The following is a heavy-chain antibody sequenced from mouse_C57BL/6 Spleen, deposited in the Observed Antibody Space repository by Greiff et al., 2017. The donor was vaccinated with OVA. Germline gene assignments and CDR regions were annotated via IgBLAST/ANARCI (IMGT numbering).Heavy chain of an antibody. CDR1: GFTFSDYG. CDR3: ARKAYYGSTHYAMDY. CDR2: ISSGSSTI. V-gene: IGHV5-17*01. D-gene: IGHD1-1*01. J-gene: IGHJ4*01. Sequence: EVQGVESGGGLVKPGGSLKLSCAASGFTFSDYGMHWVRQAPEKGLEWVAYISSGSSTIYYADTVKGRFTISRDNAKNTLFLQMTSLRSEDTAMYYCARKAYYGSTHYAMDYWGQGTSVTVSS.